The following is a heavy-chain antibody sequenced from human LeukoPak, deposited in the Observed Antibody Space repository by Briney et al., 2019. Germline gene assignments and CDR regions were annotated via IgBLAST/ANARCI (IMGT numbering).Heavy chain of an antibody. CDR3: AKTVAGWFYD. J-gene: IGHJ5*02. D-gene: IGHD2-21*01. Sequence: GGSLRLSCAASGFIFDDYAMHWVRQAPGKGLEWVSLISWDGADTDYADSVKGRFTIPRDNSKNSLYLQMNSLRPEDTALYYCAKTVAGWFYDWGQGTLVTVSS. CDR2: ISWDGADT. V-gene: IGHV3-43D*03. CDR1: GFIFDDYA.